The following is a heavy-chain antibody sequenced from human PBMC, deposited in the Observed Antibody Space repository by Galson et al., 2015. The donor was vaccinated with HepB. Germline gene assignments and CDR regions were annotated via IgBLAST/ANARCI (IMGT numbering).Heavy chain of an antibody. CDR1: GFTFSSYA. J-gene: IGHJ6*02. V-gene: IGHV3-30-3*01. D-gene: IGHD3-3*01. Sequence: SLRLSCAASGFTFSSYAMHWVRQAPGKGLEWVAVISYDGSNKYYADSVKGRFTISRDNSKNTLYLQMNSLRAEDTAVYYCARDPALGFLEWLNYYYYGMDVWGQGTTVTVSS. CDR3: ARDPALGFLEWLNYYYYGMDV. CDR2: ISYDGSNK.